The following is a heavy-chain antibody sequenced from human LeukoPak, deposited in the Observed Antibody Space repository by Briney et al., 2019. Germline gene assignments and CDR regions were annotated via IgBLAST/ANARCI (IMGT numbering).Heavy chain of an antibody. CDR2: IYYTGST. Sequence: SETLSLTCTLSGGSISTYYWTWIRQPPGKGLEWIGYIYYTGSTNYNPSLKSRVTISVDTSKNQFPLKLSSVTAADTAVYYCAKSRGYYYDSSGYPNYFHYWGQGTLVTVSS. CDR3: AKSRGYYYDSSGYPNYFHY. V-gene: IGHV4-59*01. CDR1: GGSISTYY. D-gene: IGHD3-22*01. J-gene: IGHJ4*02.